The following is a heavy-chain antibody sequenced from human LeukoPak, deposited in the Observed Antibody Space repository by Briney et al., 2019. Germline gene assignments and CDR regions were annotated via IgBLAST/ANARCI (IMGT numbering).Heavy chain of an antibody. CDR2: INHSGST. Sequence: GSLRLSCAASGFSFSRAWMSWIRQPPGKGLEWIGEINHSGSTNYNPSLKSRVTISVDTSKNQFSLKMSSVTAADTAVYYCARSLYGDNFEAFDIWGQGTMVTVSS. CDR3: ARSLYGDNFEAFDI. CDR1: GFSFSRAW. V-gene: IGHV4-34*01. J-gene: IGHJ3*02. D-gene: IGHD4-17*01.